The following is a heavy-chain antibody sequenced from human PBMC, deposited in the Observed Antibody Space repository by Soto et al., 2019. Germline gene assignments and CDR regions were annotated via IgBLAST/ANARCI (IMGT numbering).Heavy chain of an antibody. CDR2: IKQDGSEK. CDR3: AREGRYCSSTSCYKPYYYGMDV. Sequence: EVQLVESGGGLVQPGGSLRLSCAASGFTFSSYWMSWVRQAPGKGLEWVANIKQDGSEKYYVDSVKGRFTISRDNAKNSLYLQMNSLRDEDTAVYYCAREGRYCSSTSCYKPYYYGMDVWGQGTTVTVSS. J-gene: IGHJ6*02. V-gene: IGHV3-7*03. CDR1: GFTFSSYW. D-gene: IGHD2-2*02.